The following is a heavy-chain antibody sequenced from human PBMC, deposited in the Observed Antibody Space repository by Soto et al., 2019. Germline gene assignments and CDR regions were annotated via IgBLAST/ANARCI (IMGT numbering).Heavy chain of an antibody. J-gene: IGHJ6*02. CDR2: IYYSGST. Sequence: PSETLSLTCTVSGGSISSYYWSWIRQPPGKGLEWIGYIYYSGSTNYNPSLKSRVTISVDTSKNQFSLKLSSVTAADTAVYYCARVFMVGGVVKPNYYYYYGMDVWGQGTRFTVSS. D-gene: IGHD3-10*01. CDR1: GGSISSYY. CDR3: ARVFMVGGVVKPNYYYYYGMDV. V-gene: IGHV4-59*01.